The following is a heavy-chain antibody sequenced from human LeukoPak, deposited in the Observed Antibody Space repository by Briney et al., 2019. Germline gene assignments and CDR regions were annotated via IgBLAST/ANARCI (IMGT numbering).Heavy chain of an antibody. CDR1: GGTFSSYA. D-gene: IGHD6-13*01. CDR3: ARAAAGGLAIDYYYMDV. CDR2: IIPIFGTA. V-gene: IGHV1-69*05. Sequence: SVKVSCKASGGTFSSYAISWVRQAPGQGLEWMGGIIPIFGTANYAQKFQGRVTITTDESTSTAYMELSSLRSEDTAVYYCARAAAGGLAIDYYYMDVWGKGTTVTVPS. J-gene: IGHJ6*03.